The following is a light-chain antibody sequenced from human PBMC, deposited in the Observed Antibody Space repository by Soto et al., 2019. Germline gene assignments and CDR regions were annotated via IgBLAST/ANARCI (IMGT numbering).Light chain of an antibody. Sequence: HSALTQPASVSGSPGQSITISCTGTNSDVGSYNLVSWYQQHPGKAPKLMIYEGSKRPSGVSNRFSGSKSGNTAFLTISGLQAEDEADYYCCSYAGSSTFVVFGGGTKLTVL. CDR3: CSYAGSSTFVV. CDR2: EGS. V-gene: IGLV2-23*03. CDR1: NSDVGSYNL. J-gene: IGLJ2*01.